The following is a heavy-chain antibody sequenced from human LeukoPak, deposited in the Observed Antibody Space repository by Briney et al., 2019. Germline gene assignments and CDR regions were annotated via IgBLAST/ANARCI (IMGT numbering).Heavy chain of an antibody. D-gene: IGHD6-13*01. Sequence: ASVKVSCKASGYTFTGYYMHWVRQAPGQGLEWMGWINPNSGGTNYAQKFQGRVTMTRDTSISTAYMELSRLRSDDTVVYYCARDHAAYSSSWYDFDYWGQGTLVTVSS. CDR2: INPNSGGT. J-gene: IGHJ4*02. V-gene: IGHV1-2*02. CDR1: GYTFTGYY. CDR3: ARDHAAYSSSWYDFDY.